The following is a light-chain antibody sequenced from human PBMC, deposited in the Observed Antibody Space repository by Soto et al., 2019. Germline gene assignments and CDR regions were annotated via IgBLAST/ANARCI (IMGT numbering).Light chain of an antibody. CDR1: QSISSY. J-gene: IGKJ4*01. Sequence: DIQMTQSPSSLSASVGDRVTITCRASQSISSYLNWYQQKPGKAPKLLIYAASSVQSGVQSRFSGSGSGTYFTITISSLQPEDFATYYCHQSYSTLTFGGGTKVEI. V-gene: IGKV1-39*01. CDR2: AAS. CDR3: HQSYSTLT.